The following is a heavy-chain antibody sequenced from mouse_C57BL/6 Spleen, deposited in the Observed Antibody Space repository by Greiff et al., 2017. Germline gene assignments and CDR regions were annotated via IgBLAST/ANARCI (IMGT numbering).Heavy chain of an antibody. CDR2: IYPGDGDT. D-gene: IGHD2-5*01. CDR3: ASSAYYSNYHYAMDY. CDR1: GYAFSSYW. V-gene: IGHV1-80*01. Sequence: QVQLQQSGAELVKPGASVKISCKASGYAFSSYWMNWVKQRPGKGLEWIGQIYPGDGDTNYNGKFKGKATLTADKSSSTAYMQLSSLTSEDSAVYFCASSAYYSNYHYAMDYWGQGTSVTVSS. J-gene: IGHJ4*01.